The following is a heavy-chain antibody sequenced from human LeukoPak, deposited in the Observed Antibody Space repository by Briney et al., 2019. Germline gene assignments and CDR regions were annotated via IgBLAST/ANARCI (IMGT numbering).Heavy chain of an antibody. CDR1: GGSFSGYY. Sequence: PSETLSLTCAVSGGSFSGYYWSWIRQPPGKGLEWIGEINHSGSTNYNPSLKSRVTISVDTSKNQFSLKLSSVTAADTAVYYCARGCGSSWYNFDYWGQGTLVTVSS. CDR2: INHSGST. J-gene: IGHJ4*02. V-gene: IGHV4-34*01. CDR3: ARGCGSSWYNFDY. D-gene: IGHD6-13*01.